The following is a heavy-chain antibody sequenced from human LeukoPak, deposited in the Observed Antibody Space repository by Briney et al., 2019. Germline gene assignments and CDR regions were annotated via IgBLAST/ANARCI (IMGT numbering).Heavy chain of an antibody. V-gene: IGHV4-59*01. J-gene: IGHJ4*02. CDR2: IFHSGST. Sequence: PSETLSLTCTVSGASISSYYWSWIRQPPGKGLEWIGHIFHSGSTNYNPSLKSRVTISVDTSKNQLSLKLSSVTAADTAVYYCARGAPGGNDYGDYWGQGTLVTVSS. CDR1: GASISSYY. CDR3: ARGAPGGNDYGDY.